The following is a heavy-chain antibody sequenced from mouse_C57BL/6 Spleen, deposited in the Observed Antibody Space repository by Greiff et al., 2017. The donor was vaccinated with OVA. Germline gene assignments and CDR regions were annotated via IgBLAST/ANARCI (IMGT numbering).Heavy chain of an antibody. D-gene: IGHD3-1*01. J-gene: IGHJ3*01. CDR2: ISYDGSN. Sequence: EVQLQESGPGLVKPSQSLSLTCSVTGYSITSGYYWNWIRQFPGNKLEWMGYISYDGSNNYNPSLKNRISITRDTSKNQFFLKLNSVTTEDTATYYCARDRDGAYWGQGTLVTVSA. CDR3: ARDRDGAY. CDR1: GYSITSGYY. V-gene: IGHV3-6*01.